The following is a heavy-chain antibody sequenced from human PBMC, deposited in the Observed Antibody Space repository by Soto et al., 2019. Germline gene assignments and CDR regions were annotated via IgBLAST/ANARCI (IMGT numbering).Heavy chain of an antibody. CDR3: AKAGSIVGATRGHYYFDY. CDR1: GFTFSSYA. D-gene: IGHD1-26*01. CDR2: ISGSGGST. J-gene: IGHJ4*02. Sequence: GGSLRLSCAASGFTFSSYAMSWVRQAPGKGLEWVSAISGSGGSTYYADSVKGRFTISRDNSKNTLYLQMNSLRAEDTAVYYCAKAGSIVGATRGHYYFDYWGQGTLVTVSS. V-gene: IGHV3-23*01.